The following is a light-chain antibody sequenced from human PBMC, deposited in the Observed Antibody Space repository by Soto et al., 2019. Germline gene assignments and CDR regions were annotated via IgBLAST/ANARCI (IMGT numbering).Light chain of an antibody. CDR2: GNS. J-gene: IGLJ2*01. Sequence: QSVLTQPPSVSGAPGQRVTISCTGSSSNIGAGYAVHWYQQFPGTAPKLLIYGNSNRPSGVPDRFSGSKSGTSASLAITGLQAEDEADYYCQSYDSTVVFGGGTKVTVL. CDR3: QSYDSTVV. CDR1: SSNIGAGYA. V-gene: IGLV1-40*01.